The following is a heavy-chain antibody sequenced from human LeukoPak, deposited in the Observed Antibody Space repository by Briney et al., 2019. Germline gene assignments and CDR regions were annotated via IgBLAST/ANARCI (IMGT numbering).Heavy chain of an antibody. CDR3: ARQGGSSPFDY. CDR2: IYPHDSDT. Sequence: PGESLKISCKGSGYSFTSHWIGWVRQMPGKGLEWMGIIYPHDSDTRYSPSFRGQDTPSADKSLRTAYLQLSRLKASDTAMYYCARQGGSSPFDYWGQGTLVTVSS. CDR1: GYSFTSHW. J-gene: IGHJ4*02. V-gene: IGHV5-51*01. D-gene: IGHD1-26*01.